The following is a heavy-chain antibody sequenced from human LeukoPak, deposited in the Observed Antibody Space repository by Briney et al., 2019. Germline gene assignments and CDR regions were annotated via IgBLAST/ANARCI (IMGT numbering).Heavy chain of an antibody. D-gene: IGHD1-26*01. CDR2: SCPGDSDT. J-gene: IGHJ3*02. Sequence: GESLKISCKGSGDSFTSYWIGGVRQMPGKGLEWMGISCPGDSDTRYSPSFQGQVTISADKSISTAYLQWSSLKASDTHMYYCAREGAYGAGAFDIWGQGTMVTVSS. CDR3: AREGAYGAGAFDI. CDR1: GDSFTSYW. V-gene: IGHV5-51*01.